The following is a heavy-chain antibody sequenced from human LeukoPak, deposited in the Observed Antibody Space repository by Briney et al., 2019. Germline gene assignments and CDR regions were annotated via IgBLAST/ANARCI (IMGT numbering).Heavy chain of an antibody. CDR2: INHSGST. CDR1: GGSFSGYY. J-gene: IGHJ4*02. CDR3: ARAPLLLWFGELTSTNYFDY. V-gene: IGHV4-34*01. D-gene: IGHD3-10*01. Sequence: PSETLSLTCAVYGGSFSGYYWSWIRQPPGKGLEWIGEINHSGSTNYNPSLKSRVTISVDTSKNQFSLKLSSVTAADTAVYYCARAPLLLWFGELTSTNYFDYWGQGTLVTVSS.